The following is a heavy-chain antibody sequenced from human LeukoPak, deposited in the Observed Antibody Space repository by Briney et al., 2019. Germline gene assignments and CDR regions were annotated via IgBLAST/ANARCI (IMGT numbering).Heavy chain of an antibody. CDR1: GGSFSGYY. CDR3: ARAPREMATPLYYFDY. J-gene: IGHJ4*02. D-gene: IGHD5-24*01. CDR2: INHSGST. Sequence: SETLSLTCAVYGGSFSGYYWSWIRQPPGKGLEWIGEINHSGSTNYDPSLKSRVTISVDTSKNQFSLKLSSVTAADTAVYYCARAPREMATPLYYFDYWGQGTLVTVSS. V-gene: IGHV4-34*01.